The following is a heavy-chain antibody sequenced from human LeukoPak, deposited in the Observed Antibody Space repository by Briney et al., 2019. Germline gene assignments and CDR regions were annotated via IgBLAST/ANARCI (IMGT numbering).Heavy chain of an antibody. CDR3: ARVRGVYYMDV. D-gene: IGHD2-8*01. V-gene: IGHV3-7*01. CDR1: GFIFSSYW. CDR2: IKQHGSEK. Sequence: GGSLRLSCAASGFIFSSYWMTWVRQAPGKGLEWVANIKQHGSEKYYVDSVKGRFTISRDNAKNSLYLQMNSLRAEDTAVYYCARVRGVYYMDVWGKGTTVTVSS. J-gene: IGHJ6*03.